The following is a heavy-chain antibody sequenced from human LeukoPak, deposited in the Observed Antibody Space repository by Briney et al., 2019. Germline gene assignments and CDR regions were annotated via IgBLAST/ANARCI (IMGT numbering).Heavy chain of an antibody. Sequence: GGSLRLSCAASGFTFSTYGMNWFRQAPGKGLEWLSYISSTSTNIYYADSVKGRFTISRDNAKNSLYLQKNSLRAEDTAVYYCARGFYCAGDCLASVWGQGTLVTVSS. D-gene: IGHD2-21*02. CDR3: ARGFYCAGDCLASV. CDR1: GFTFSTYG. CDR2: ISSTSTNI. V-gene: IGHV3-48*04. J-gene: IGHJ4*02.